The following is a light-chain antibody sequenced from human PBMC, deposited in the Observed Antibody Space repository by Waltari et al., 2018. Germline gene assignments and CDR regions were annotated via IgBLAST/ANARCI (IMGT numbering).Light chain of an antibody. CDR2: RAS. CDR3: QQYYSTPLT. J-gene: IGKJ4*01. V-gene: IGKV4-1*01. CDR1: QSVLYSSNNNNY. Sequence: DIVMTQSPDSLAVSLGARATINCTSSQSVLYSSNNNNYLAWYQQKPGQSPKLLIYRASTRESGVPDRFSGSGSGTDFTLTISSLQAEDVAVYYCQQYYSTPLTFGGGTKVEIK.